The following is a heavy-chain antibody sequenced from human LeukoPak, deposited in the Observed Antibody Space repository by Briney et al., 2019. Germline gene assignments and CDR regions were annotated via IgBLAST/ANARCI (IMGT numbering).Heavy chain of an antibody. D-gene: IGHD2-15*01. J-gene: IGHJ3*02. V-gene: IGHV4-34*01. CDR2: INHSGSA. Sequence: SETLSLTCAVSGGSFSGYYWTWIRQPPGKGLEWIGEINHSGSANYNPSLMSRVTISLDTSKNHFSLNLSSVTAADTALYYCAREASTSGAFDIWGQGTMVTVSS. CDR1: GGSFSGYY. CDR3: AREASTSGAFDI.